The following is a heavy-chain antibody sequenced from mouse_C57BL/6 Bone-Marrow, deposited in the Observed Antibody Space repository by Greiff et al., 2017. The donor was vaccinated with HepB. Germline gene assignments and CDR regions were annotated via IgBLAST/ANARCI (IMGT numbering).Heavy chain of an antibody. CDR1: GYSFTGYY. V-gene: IGHV1-42*01. D-gene: IGHD2-4*01. CDR2: INPSTGGT. Sequence: VHVKQSGPELVKPGASVKISCKASGYSFTGYYMNWVKQSPEKSLEWIGEINPSTGGTTYNQKFKAKATLTVDKSSSTAYMQLKSLTSEDSAVYYCAKRGLRRNYYAMDYWGQGTSVTVSS. CDR3: AKRGLRRNYYAMDY. J-gene: IGHJ4*01.